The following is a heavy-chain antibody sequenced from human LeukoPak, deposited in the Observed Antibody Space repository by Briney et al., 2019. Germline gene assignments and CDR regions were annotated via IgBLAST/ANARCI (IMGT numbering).Heavy chain of an antibody. CDR1: GFTFSSYG. CDR2: IWYDGSNK. Sequence: GRSLRLSCAASGFTFSSYGMHWVRQAPGKGLEWVAVIWYDGSNKYYADSVKGRFTISRDNSKDTLYLQMNSLRAEDTAVYYCAKDTDGKVYGMDVWGQGTTVTVSS. D-gene: IGHD2-8*02. J-gene: IGHJ6*02. V-gene: IGHV3-33*06. CDR3: AKDTDGKVYGMDV.